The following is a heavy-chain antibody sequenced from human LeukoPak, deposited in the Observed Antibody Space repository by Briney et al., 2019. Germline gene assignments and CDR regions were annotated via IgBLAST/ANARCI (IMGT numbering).Heavy chain of an antibody. CDR1: GFTFSSYG. Sequence: GGPLRLSCAASGFTFSSYGMHWVRQAPGKGREWWAVISYDGSNKYYVASVKGRFTISRDNSKNPPYLEMTSLRAQDPAVYYCAKDAPYYYYSRGLFDYWGQGTLVTVSS. V-gene: IGHV3-30*18. J-gene: IGHJ4*02. D-gene: IGHD3-22*01. CDR3: AKDAPYYYYSRGLFDY. CDR2: ISYDGSNK.